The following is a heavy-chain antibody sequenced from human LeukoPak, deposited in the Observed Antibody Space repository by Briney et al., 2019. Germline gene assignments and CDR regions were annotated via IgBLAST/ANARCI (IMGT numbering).Heavy chain of an antibody. Sequence: SETLSLTCTVSGYSISSGYYWGWIRQPPGKGLEWIGGIHHSGSTYYKPALKSRVTISVDTSKKLFSLNLRSVTAAGTAVYYCARVQSYAYGFDYWGQGTLVTVSS. D-gene: IGHD2-2*01. CDR1: GYSISSGYY. V-gene: IGHV4-38-2*02. CDR3: ARVQSYAYGFDY. CDR2: IHHSGST. J-gene: IGHJ4*02.